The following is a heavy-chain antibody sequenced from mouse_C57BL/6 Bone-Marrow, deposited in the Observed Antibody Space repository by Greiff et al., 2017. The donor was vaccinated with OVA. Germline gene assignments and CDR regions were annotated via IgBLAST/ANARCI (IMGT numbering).Heavy chain of an antibody. V-gene: IGHV14-4*01. CDR3: TWSGPGY. CDR1: GFNIKDDY. J-gene: IGHJ2*01. CDR2: IDPENGDT. D-gene: IGHD4-1*01. Sequence: EVQLQQSGAELVRPGASVKSSCTASGFNIKDDYMHWVKQRPEQGLEWIGWIDPENGDTEYASKFQGKATITADTSSNTAYLQRSSLTSEDTAVYYCTWSGPGYWGQGTTLTVSS.